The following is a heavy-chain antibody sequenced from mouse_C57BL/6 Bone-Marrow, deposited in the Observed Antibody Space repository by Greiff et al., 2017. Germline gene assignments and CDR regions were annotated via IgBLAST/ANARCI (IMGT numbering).Heavy chain of an antibody. V-gene: IGHV5-4*01. Sequence: EVQRVESGGGLVKPGGSLKLSCAASGFTFSSYAMSWVRQTPEKRLEWVATISDGGSYTYYPDNVKGRVTISRDNAKNNLYLQMSHLKSEDTAMYYCARDEDYCYYYAMDYWGQGTSGTGSS. CDR2: ISDGGSYT. CDR1: GFTFSSYA. D-gene: IGHD1-1*01. CDR3: ARDEDYCYYYAMDY. J-gene: IGHJ4*01.